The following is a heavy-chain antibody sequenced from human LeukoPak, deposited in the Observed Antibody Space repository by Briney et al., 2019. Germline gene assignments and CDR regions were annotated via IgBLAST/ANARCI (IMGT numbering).Heavy chain of an antibody. J-gene: IGHJ3*02. CDR2: ISYDGSNK. Sequence: GRSLRLSCAASGFTFSSYGMHWVRQAPGKGLEWVAVISYDGSNKYYADSVKGRFTISRDNSKNTLYLQMNSLRAEDTAVYYCAKDYGDYQFRPWVAFDIWGQGTMVTVSS. D-gene: IGHD4-17*01. CDR3: AKDYGDYQFRPWVAFDI. V-gene: IGHV3-30*18. CDR1: GFTFSSYG.